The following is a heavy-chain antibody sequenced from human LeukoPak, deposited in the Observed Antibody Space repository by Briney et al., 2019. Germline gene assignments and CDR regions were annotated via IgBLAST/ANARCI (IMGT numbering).Heavy chain of an antibody. J-gene: IGHJ4*02. CDR2: ISGSGGST. CDR1: GFTFSSYA. D-gene: IGHD6-13*01. Sequence: GRSLRLSCAASGFTFSSYAMSWVGQAPGKGLEWVSAISGSGGSTYYADSVKGRFTISRDNSKNTLYLQMNSLRAEDTAVYYCAKEMYSSSWYWFDYWGQGTLVTVSS. V-gene: IGHV3-23*01. CDR3: AKEMYSSSWYWFDY.